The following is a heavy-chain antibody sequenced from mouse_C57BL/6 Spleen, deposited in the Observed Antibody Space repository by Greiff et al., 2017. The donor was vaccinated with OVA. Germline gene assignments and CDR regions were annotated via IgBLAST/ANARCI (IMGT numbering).Heavy chain of an antibody. D-gene: IGHD1-1*01. CDR3: ALYYGRSQFAY. CDR1: GYTFTSYW. Sequence: VQLQQPGAELVRPGSSVKLSCKASGYTFTSYWMHWVKQRPIQGLEWIGNIDPSDSETHYNQKFKDKATLTVDKSSSTAYMQLSSLTSEDSAVYYCALYYGRSQFAYWGQGTLVTVSA. J-gene: IGHJ3*01. V-gene: IGHV1-52*01. CDR2: IDPSDSET.